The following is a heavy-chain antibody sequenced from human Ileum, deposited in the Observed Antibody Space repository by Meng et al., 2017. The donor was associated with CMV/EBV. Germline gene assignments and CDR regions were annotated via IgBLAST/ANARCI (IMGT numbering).Heavy chain of an antibody. V-gene: IGHV4-30-4*08. Sequence: SGGSFSGGTNYWTWIRQPPGKGLEWVGYVYYSGTYYNPSLKGRLSMSLDTSKNQFSLELTSVTAADTAVYYCARAPAYTSDWYFDSWGRGALVTVSS. D-gene: IGHD6-25*01. CDR1: GGSFSGGTNY. CDR2: VYYSGT. CDR3: ARAPAYTSDWYFDS. J-gene: IGHJ4*02.